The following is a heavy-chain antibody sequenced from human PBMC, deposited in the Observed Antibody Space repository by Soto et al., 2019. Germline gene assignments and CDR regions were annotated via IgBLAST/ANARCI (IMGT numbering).Heavy chain of an antibody. CDR3: ARGRPAGFYYYYMDV. J-gene: IGHJ6*03. CDR2: MNPNSGNT. D-gene: IGHD6-19*01. Sequence: ASVKVSCKASGYTFTSYGISWVRQATGQGLEWMGWMNPNSGNTGYAQKFQGRVTMTRNTSISTAYMELSSLRSEDTAVYYCARGRPAGFYYYYMDVWGKGTTVTVSS. V-gene: IGHV1-8*02. CDR1: GYTFTSYG.